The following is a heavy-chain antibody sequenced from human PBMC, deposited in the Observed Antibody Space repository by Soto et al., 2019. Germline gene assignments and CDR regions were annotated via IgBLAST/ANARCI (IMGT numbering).Heavy chain of an antibody. CDR1: GFTFSSYA. CDR3: AKDSRPRIYYYYYYGMDV. Sequence: EVQLLESGGGLVQPGGSLRLSCAASGFTFSSYAMSWVRQAPGKGLEWVSAISGSGGSTYYADSVKGRFTISRDNSKNTLYLQMNSLRAEDTAVYYCAKDSRPRIYYYYYYGMDVWGQGTTVTVSS. J-gene: IGHJ6*02. D-gene: IGHD2-15*01. V-gene: IGHV3-23*01. CDR2: ISGSGGST.